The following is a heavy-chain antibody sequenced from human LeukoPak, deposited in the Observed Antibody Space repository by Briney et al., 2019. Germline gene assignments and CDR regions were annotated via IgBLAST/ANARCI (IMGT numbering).Heavy chain of an antibody. V-gene: IGHV1-69*13. D-gene: IGHD3-22*01. CDR2: ITAIFRTT. CDR1: GGTFNSYA. J-gene: IGHJ4*02. CDR3: ARHSGYHSTMYLDY. Sequence: ASVKVSCKTSGGTFNSYAISWVRQAPGQGLEWMGGITAIFRTTNYAQKFQGRVTITADESMSTVYMELSSLRSEDTAVYYCARHSGYHSTMYLDYWGQGTLVTVSS.